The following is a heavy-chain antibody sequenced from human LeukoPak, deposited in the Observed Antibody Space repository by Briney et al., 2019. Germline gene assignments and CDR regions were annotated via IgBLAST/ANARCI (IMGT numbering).Heavy chain of an antibody. V-gene: IGHV4-59*01. CDR3: ARGCSAGTPHNWFDP. J-gene: IGHJ5*02. CDR2: IYYSGST. CDR1: GGSISGYY. D-gene: IGHD6-13*01. Sequence: SETLSLTCTVSGGSISGYYWSWIRQPPGKRLEWIGYIYYSGSTNYNPSLKSRVTISVDTSKNQFSLKLSSVTAADTAVYYCARGCSAGTPHNWFDPWGQGTLVTVSS.